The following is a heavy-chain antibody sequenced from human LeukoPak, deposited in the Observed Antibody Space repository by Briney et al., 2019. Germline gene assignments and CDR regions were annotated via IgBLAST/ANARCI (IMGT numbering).Heavy chain of an antibody. CDR1: GFTFSSYA. V-gene: IGHV3-23*01. CDR2: ISGSGGST. CDR3: AKQPYCSSTSCYPPPSDSYYYYGMDV. Sequence: GGSLRLCCAASGFTFSSYAMSWVRQAPGKGLEWVSAISGSGGSTYYADSVKGRFTISRDNSKNTLYLQMNSLRAEDTAVYYCAKQPYCSSTSCYPPPSDSYYYYGMDVWGQGTTVTVSS. J-gene: IGHJ6*02. D-gene: IGHD2-2*01.